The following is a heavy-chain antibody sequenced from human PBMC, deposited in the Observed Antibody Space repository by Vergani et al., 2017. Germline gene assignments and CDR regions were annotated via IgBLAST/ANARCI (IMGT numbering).Heavy chain of an antibody. Sequence: QVQLQESGPGLVKPSETLSLTCTVSGDSVISTDYHWGWIRQPPGKGLEWIGSMDYSGRTSYNPSLEGRISISFETPKNQFSLRLTSVTAADTAVYYWSSKRGACRAAYCHSYDFWGPGTLVGVSS. CDR2: MDYSGRT. J-gene: IGHJ4*02. CDR3: SSKRGACRAAYCHSYDF. D-gene: IGHD2-15*01. CDR1: GDSVISTDYH. V-gene: IGHV4-39*01.